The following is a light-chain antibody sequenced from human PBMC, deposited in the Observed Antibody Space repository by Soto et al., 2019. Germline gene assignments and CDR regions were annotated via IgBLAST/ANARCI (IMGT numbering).Light chain of an antibody. CDR1: SSDVGGYNY. J-gene: IGLJ3*02. CDR2: EVS. Sequence: QSVLTQAASESGSPGQSITISCTGTSSDVGGYNYVSWYQQHPGKAPKLMIYEVSNRPSGVSNRFSGSKSGNTASLTISGLQAEDEADYYCSSYTSSSTPWVFGGGTKLTVL. V-gene: IGLV2-14*01. CDR3: SSYTSSSTPWV.